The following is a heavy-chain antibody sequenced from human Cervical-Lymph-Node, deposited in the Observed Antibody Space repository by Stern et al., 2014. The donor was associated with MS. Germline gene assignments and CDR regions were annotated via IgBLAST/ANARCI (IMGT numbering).Heavy chain of an antibody. CDR2: SLPGGYDI. V-gene: IGHV5-51*01. CDR3: ARQRYFDY. CDR1: GYTFTSYW. J-gene: IGHJ4*02. Sequence: VQLVQSGPEVKRPGESLKISCQASGYTFTSYWIGWVRQMPGKGLEWIAISLPGGYDIRYSPSFKGQVTISADKSSSTAYLQWNNLKASDTAIYYCARQRYFDYWGQGTLVTVSS.